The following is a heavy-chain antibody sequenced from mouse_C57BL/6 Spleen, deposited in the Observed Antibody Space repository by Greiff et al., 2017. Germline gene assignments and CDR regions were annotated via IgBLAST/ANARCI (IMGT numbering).Heavy chain of an antibody. CDR1: GYTFTSYW. J-gene: IGHJ3*01. CDR2: IYPGRGST. Sequence: QVQLQQPGAELVKPGASVKMSCKASGYTFTSYWITWVKQRPGQGLEWIGDIYPGRGSTNYNEKFKSKATLTVDTSSSTAYMQLSSLTSENSAVYYCARWVDGYWFAYWGQGTLVTVSA. CDR3: ARWVDGYWFAY. D-gene: IGHD2-3*01. V-gene: IGHV1-55*01.